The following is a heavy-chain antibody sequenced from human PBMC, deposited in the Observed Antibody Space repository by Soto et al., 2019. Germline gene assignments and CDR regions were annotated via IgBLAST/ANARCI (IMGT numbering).Heavy chain of an antibody. CDR3: ASSRLVAARRRQGAFDI. D-gene: IGHD6-6*01. J-gene: IGHJ3*02. CDR2: ISYDGSNK. CDR1: GFTFSSYA. V-gene: IGHV3-30*04. Sequence: GESLKISCAASGFTFSSYAMHWVRQAPGKGLEWVAVISYDGSNKYYADSVKGRFTISRDNSKNTLYLQMNSLRAEDTAVYYCASSRLVAARRRQGAFDIWGQGTMVTVSS.